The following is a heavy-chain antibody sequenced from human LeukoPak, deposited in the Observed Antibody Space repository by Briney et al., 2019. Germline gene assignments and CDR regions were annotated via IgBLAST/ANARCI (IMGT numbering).Heavy chain of an antibody. CDR1: GFTLDDNA. D-gene: IGHD5-24*01. V-gene: IGHV3-43*02. CDR2: ISGDGGST. Sequence: GGSLRLSCAASGFTLDDNAMHWVRQAPGKGLEWVSLISGDGGSTYYADSVKGRFTISRDNSKNSLFLQMNNLRTEDTALYYCAEAHVIEMATMQNWGQGTLVTVSS. CDR3: AEAHVIEMATMQN. J-gene: IGHJ4*02.